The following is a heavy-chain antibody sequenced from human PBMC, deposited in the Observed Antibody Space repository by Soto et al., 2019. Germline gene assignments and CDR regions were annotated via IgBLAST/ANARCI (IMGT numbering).Heavy chain of an antibody. CDR1: GGSISSYY. V-gene: IGHV4-59*01. J-gene: IGHJ4*02. CDR3: AREFSSVAGTGFDY. Sequence: SETLSLTCPVSGGSISSYYWSWIRQPPGKGLEWIGYIYYSGSTNYNPSLKSRVTISVDTSKNQFSLKLSSVTAADTAVYYCAREFSSVAGTGFDYWGQGTLVTVSS. CDR2: IYYSGST. D-gene: IGHD6-19*01.